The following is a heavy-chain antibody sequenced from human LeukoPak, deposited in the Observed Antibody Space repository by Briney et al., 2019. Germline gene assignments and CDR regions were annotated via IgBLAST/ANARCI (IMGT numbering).Heavy chain of an antibody. J-gene: IGHJ4*02. CDR3: ARDRGFDNFDY. V-gene: IGHV3-7*01. Sequence: GGSLRLSCAASGFLLSSYGMTWVRQAPGEGLEWVANIKEDGSDKNYVDSVKGRFTIARDNAKNYVYLQMKSLRAEDTAVYYCARDRGFDNFDYWGQGTLVTVSS. D-gene: IGHD3-9*01. CDR1: GFLLSSYG. CDR2: IKEDGSDK.